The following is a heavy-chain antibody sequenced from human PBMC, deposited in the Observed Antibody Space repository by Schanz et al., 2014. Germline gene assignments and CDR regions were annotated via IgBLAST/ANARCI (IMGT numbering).Heavy chain of an antibody. CDR1: GFPFSDYF. CDR3: AKSLESCPGGRCSRGYFDY. D-gene: IGHD2-8*02. Sequence: VHLVESGGGLVQPGGSLRLSCTASGFPFSDYFMAWIRQPPGRGLEWVSYIGNGGVTIYYADSVKGRFTISRDNSKNSLYLQMSSLRAEDTAVYYCAKSLESCPGGRCSRGYFDYWGQGTLVTVSS. V-gene: IGHV3-11*01. J-gene: IGHJ4*02. CDR2: IGNGGVTI.